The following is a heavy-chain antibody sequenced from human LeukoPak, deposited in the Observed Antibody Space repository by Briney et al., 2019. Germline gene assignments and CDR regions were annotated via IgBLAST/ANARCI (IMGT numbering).Heavy chain of an antibody. J-gene: IGHJ4*02. V-gene: IGHV3-30*03. CDR2: ISYDGSNK. CDR3: ARVLGLFNWNSPLAH. D-gene: IGHD1-20*01. CDR1: GFTFSSYG. Sequence: PGGSLRLSCAASGFTFSSYGMHWVRQAPGKGLEWVAVISYDGSNKYYADSVKGRFTISRDNSKNTLYLQMNSLRAEDTAVYYCARVLGLFNWNSPLAHWGQGTLVTVSS.